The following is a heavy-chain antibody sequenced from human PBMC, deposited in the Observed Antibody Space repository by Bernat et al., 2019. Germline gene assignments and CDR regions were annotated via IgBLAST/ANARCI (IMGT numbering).Heavy chain of an antibody. CDR3: ARGGGYYYYYYGMDV. D-gene: IGHD4-23*01. CDR1: GFTVSSNY. Sequence: EVQLVETGGGLIQPGGSLRLSCAASGFTVSSNYMSWVRQAPGKGLEWVSVIYSGGSTYYADSVKGRFTISRDNSKNTLYLQMNSLRAEDMAVYYCARGGGYYYYYYGMDVWGQGTTVTVSS. V-gene: IGHV3-53*02. CDR2: IYSGGST. J-gene: IGHJ6*02.